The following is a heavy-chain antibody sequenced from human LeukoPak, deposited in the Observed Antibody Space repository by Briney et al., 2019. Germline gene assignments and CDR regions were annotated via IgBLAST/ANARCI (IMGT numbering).Heavy chain of an antibody. D-gene: IGHD6-13*01. CDR1: GFTFSSYG. CDR3: ARDDLRYSSSWYRPGRCFPDCLGYFQH. V-gene: IGHV3-30*03. J-gene: IGHJ1*01. CDR2: ISYDGSNK. Sequence: PGGSLRLSCAASGFTFSSYGMHWVRQSPGKGLEWVAVISYDGSNKYYADSVKGRFTISRDNSKNTLYLQMNSLSAEDTAVYYCARDDLRYSSSWYRPGRCFPDCLGYFQHWGQGTLVTVSS.